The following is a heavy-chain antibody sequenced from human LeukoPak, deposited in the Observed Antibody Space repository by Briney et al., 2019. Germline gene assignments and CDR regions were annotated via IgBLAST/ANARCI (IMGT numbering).Heavy chain of an antibody. CDR2: IYSGGST. Sequence: PGGSLRLSCAASGFKFSDYSMNWVRQAPGKGLEWVSVIYSGGSTYYADSVKGRFTISRHNSKNTLYLQMNSLRAEDTAVYYCARSNWDYPFEYWGQGTLVTVSS. V-gene: IGHV3-53*04. J-gene: IGHJ4*02. D-gene: IGHD3-16*01. CDR1: GFKFSDYS. CDR3: ARSNWDYPFEY.